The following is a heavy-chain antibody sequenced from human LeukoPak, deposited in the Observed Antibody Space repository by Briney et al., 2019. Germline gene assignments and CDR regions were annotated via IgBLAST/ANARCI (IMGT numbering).Heavy chain of an antibody. J-gene: IGHJ4*02. CDR1: EFTFSDYA. D-gene: IGHD1-7*01. V-gene: IGHV3-23*01. CDR2: LNEDGSTT. Sequence: GGSLRLSCVASEFTFSDYAMSWVSQAPGKGLEWVSGLNEDGSTTFYADSVQGRFIISRDNSQNIVYLQMSSLRVEDTAVYYCVKDYPRIGVTGTTSFFDYWGQGNLVTVSS. CDR3: VKDYPRIGVTGTTSFFDY.